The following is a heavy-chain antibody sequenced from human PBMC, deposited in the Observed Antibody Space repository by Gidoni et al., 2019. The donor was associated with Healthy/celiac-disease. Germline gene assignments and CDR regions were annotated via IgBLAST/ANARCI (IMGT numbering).Heavy chain of an antibody. Sequence: QVQLVESGGGVVQPGRSLRLSCAASGFPFSSYGMHWVRQAPGKGLEWVAVIWYDGSNKYYADSVKGRFTISRDNSKNTLYLQMNSLRAEDTAVYYCARIRGYGDYYYYGMDVWGQGTTVTVSS. CDR3: ARIRGYGDYYYYGMDV. CDR2: IWYDGSNK. CDR1: GFPFSSYG. J-gene: IGHJ6*02. D-gene: IGHD5-18*01. V-gene: IGHV3-33*01.